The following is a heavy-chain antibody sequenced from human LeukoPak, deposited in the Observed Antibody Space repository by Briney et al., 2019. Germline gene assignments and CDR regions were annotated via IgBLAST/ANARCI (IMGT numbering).Heavy chain of an antibody. V-gene: IGHV5-51*03. Sequence: KSGESLKISCKASGYSFTNYWIGWVRQMPGKGLEWMGIIYPGDSDTRYSPSFQGQVTISADKSISTAYLQWGSLKASDTAMYYCARSQGYCSGGSCLQGDWFDPWGQGTLATVSS. J-gene: IGHJ5*02. CDR1: GYSFTNYW. D-gene: IGHD2-15*01. CDR3: ARSQGYCSGGSCLQGDWFDP. CDR2: IYPGDSDT.